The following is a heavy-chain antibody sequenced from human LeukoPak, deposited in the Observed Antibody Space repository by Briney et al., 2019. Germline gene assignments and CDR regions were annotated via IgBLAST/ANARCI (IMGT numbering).Heavy chain of an antibody. Sequence: SETLSLTCAVYGGSFSGYYWSWIRQPPGKGLEWIGEINHSGSTNYNPSLKSRVTISVDTSKNQFSLKLSSVTAADTAVYYCARSLGYCSGGTCYSFDYWGQGTLGTVSP. V-gene: IGHV4-34*01. CDR1: GGSFSGYY. J-gene: IGHJ4*02. D-gene: IGHD2-15*01. CDR3: ARSLGYCSGGTCYSFDY. CDR2: INHSGST.